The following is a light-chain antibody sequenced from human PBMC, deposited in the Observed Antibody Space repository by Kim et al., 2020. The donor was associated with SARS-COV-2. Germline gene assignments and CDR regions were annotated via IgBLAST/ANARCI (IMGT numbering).Light chain of an antibody. J-gene: IGLJ1*01. CDR1: STDIGGYNY. Sequence: GQSITITCTGSSTDIGGYNYVSWYQQQSGKAPRLLIYDVTYRPSGISNRFSGSKSGNTASLTISGLQVEDEADYYCSSYTSSATLVFATGTTVTVL. CDR3: SSYTSSATLV. CDR2: DVT. V-gene: IGLV2-14*03.